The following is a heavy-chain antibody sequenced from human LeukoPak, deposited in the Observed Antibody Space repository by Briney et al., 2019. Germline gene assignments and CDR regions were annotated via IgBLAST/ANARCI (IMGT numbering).Heavy chain of an antibody. J-gene: IGHJ5*02. D-gene: IGHD4-17*01. CDR1: GGFISSGGYY. V-gene: IGHV4-31*03. Sequence: SETLSLTCTVSGGFISSGGYYWSWIRQHPGKGLEWIGYIYYSGSTYYIPSLKSRVTISVDTSKNQFSLKLSSVTAADTAVYYCARADGDYVYWFDPWGQGTLVTVSS. CDR3: ARADGDYVYWFDP. CDR2: IYYSGST.